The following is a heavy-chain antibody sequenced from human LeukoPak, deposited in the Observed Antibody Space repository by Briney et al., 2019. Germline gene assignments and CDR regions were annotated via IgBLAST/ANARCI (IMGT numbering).Heavy chain of an antibody. D-gene: IGHD2-2*01. J-gene: IGHJ6*03. CDR1: GYTFTSYA. V-gene: IGHV1-69*05. CDR2: IIPIFGTA. Sequence: ASVRVSCKASGYTFTSYAMNWVRQAPGQGLEWMGGIIPIFGTANYAQKFQGRVTITTDESTSTAYMELSSLRSEDTAVYYCARGVGYCSSTSCPFNYYYYYMDVWGKGTTVTVSS. CDR3: ARGVGYCSSTSCPFNYYYYYMDV.